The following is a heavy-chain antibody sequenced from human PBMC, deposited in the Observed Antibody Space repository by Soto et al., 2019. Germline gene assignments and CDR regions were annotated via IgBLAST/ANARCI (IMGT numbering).Heavy chain of an antibody. CDR1: RCKFFSYY. CDR3: ARGLTYSSSSFLSYYYHYGMDV. CDR2: MNPNSGNT. V-gene: IGHV1-8*01. Sequence: GASVKVSCKASRCKFFSYYINWVRQSSGQGLERMGWMNPNSGNTGYAQKFQGRVTMTRNTSXSTAYMELSSLKSEDTAVYYWARGLTYSSSSFLSYYYHYGMDVWG. J-gene: IGHJ6*02. D-gene: IGHD6-6*01.